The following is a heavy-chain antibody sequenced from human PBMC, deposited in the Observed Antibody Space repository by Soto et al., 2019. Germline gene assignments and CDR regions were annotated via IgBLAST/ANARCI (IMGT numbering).Heavy chain of an antibody. CDR1: GGSINGYY. J-gene: IGHJ5*02. V-gene: IGHV4-59*01. CDR3: AKMQQKDYDILTGYLTSDWFDP. CDR2: IYYTGST. D-gene: IGHD3-9*01. Sequence: SETLSLTCTVSGGSINGYYWSWIRQPPGEGLEWIGYIYYTGSTHYNPSLRSRATMSVDTSNNQFFLKLSSVTAADTAVYYCAKMQQKDYDILTGYLTSDWFDPWGQGTLVTVSS.